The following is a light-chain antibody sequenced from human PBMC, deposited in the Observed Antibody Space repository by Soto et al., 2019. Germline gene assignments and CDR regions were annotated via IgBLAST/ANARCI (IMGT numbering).Light chain of an antibody. J-gene: IGKJ2*01. CDR2: DAS. CDR1: QSVSSY. CDR3: QQRSNWPSYT. V-gene: IGKV3-11*01. Sequence: EIVLTQSPATLSLSPGERATPSCRASQSVSSYLAWYQQKPGQAPRLLIYDASNRATGIPARFSGSGSGTDFTLTISSLEPEDFVVYYCQQRSNWPSYTFGQGTKLEIK.